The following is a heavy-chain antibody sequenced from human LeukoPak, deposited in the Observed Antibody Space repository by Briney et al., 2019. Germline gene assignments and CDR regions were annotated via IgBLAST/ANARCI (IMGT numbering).Heavy chain of an antibody. D-gene: IGHD3-22*01. CDR1: GFTFSSYS. J-gene: IGHJ4*02. V-gene: IGHV3-21*01. Sequence: GGSLRLSCAASGFTFSSYSMNWVRQAPGKGLEWVSSISSSSSYIYYADSVKGRFTISRDNAKNSLYLQMNSLRAEDTAVYYCARDIRVYYDSSGYYYWGQGTLVTVSS. CDR2: ISSSSSYI. CDR3: ARDIRVYYDSSGYYY.